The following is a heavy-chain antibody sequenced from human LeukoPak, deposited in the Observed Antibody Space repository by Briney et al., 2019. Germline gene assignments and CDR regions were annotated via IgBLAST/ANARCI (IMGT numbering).Heavy chain of an antibody. CDR1: GFTFSDYY. Sequence: GGSLRLSCAASGFTFSDYYMSWIRQAPGKGLEWVSYISTNGSNIYYADSMKGRFTISRDNAKNSLYLQMNSLRAEDTAVYYCARGAKYYYDSSGYYIFDSWGQGTLVTVSS. D-gene: IGHD3-22*01. J-gene: IGHJ4*02. CDR2: ISTNGSNI. V-gene: IGHV3-11*01. CDR3: ARGAKYYYDSSGYYIFDS.